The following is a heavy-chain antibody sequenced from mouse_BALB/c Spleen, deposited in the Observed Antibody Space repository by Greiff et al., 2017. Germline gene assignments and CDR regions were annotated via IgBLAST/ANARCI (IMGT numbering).Heavy chain of an antibody. V-gene: IGHV1-69*02. J-gene: IGHJ4*01. Sequence: VQLQQPGAELVRPGASVKLSCKASGYTFTSYWINWVKQRPGQGLEWIGNIYPSDSYTNYNQKFKDKATLTVDKSSSTAYMQLSSPTSEDSAVYYCTRSGGYGNYEEYYAMDYWGQGTSVTVSS. CDR1: GYTFTSYW. CDR3: TRSGGYGNYEEYYAMDY. CDR2: IYPSDSYT. D-gene: IGHD2-1*01.